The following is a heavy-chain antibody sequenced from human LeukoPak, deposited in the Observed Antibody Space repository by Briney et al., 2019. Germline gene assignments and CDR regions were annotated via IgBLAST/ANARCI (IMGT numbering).Heavy chain of an antibody. V-gene: IGHV4-34*01. CDR2: INHSGST. D-gene: IGHD6-13*01. J-gene: IGHJ4*02. Sequence: SETLSLTCAVYGGSFSGYYWSWIRQPPGKGLEWIGEINHSGSTNYNPSLKSRATISVDTSKNQFSLKLSSVTAADTAVYYCARERFGSSWTTVLCYFDYWGQGTLVTVSS. CDR3: ARERFGSSWTTVLCYFDY. CDR1: GGSFSGYY.